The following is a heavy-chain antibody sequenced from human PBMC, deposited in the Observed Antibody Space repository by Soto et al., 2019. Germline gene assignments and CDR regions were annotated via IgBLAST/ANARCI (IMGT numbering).Heavy chain of an antibody. CDR1: GGSVSSGSYY. V-gene: IGHV4-61*01. D-gene: IGHD2-2*01. Sequence: SETLSLTCTVSGGSVSSGSYYWSWNRQPPGKGLEWIGYIYYSGSTNYNPSRKSRVTISVDTSKNQFSLKLSSVTAADTAVYYCARDLADIVVVPAALGAFDIWGQGTMVTVS. CDR3: ARDLADIVVVPAALGAFDI. J-gene: IGHJ3*02. CDR2: IYYSGST.